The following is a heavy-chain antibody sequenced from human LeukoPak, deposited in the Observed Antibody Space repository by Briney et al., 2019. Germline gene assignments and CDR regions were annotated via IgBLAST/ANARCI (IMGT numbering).Heavy chain of an antibody. D-gene: IGHD2-2*03. Sequence: GGSLRLSCAASGLTFSSYAMSWVRQAPGKGLEWVSAISGSGGSTYYADSVKGRFTISRDNSKNTLYLQMNSLRAEDTAVYYCAKDLGIVVVPAAPWFDPWGQGTLVTVSS. CDR1: GLTFSSYA. V-gene: IGHV3-23*01. CDR3: AKDLGIVVVPAAPWFDP. CDR2: ISGSGGST. J-gene: IGHJ5*02.